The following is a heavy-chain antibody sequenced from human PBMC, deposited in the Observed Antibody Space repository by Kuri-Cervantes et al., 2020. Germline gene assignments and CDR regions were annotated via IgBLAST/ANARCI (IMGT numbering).Heavy chain of an antibody. V-gene: IGHV2-26*01. D-gene: IGHD2-2*02. Sequence: SGPTLVKPTETLTLTCTVSGFSLSNARMGVSWIRQPPGKALEWLAHIFSNDEKSYSTSLKSRLTISKDTSKSQVVLTMTNMDPVDTATYYCARASVVPAAISLYYYYYMDVWGKGTTVTVSS. CDR3: ARASVVPAAISLYYYYYMDV. J-gene: IGHJ6*03. CDR2: IFSNDEK. CDR1: GFSLSNARMG.